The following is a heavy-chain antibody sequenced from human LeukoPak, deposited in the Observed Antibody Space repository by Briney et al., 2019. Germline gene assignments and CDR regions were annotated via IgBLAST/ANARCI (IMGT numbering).Heavy chain of an antibody. Sequence: GGSLRLSCAASGFTFSSYSMNWVRQAPGKGLEWVSSISSSSSYICYADSVKGRFTISRDNAKNTVYLQMNSLRAEDTAVYYCARGRDNWFDPWGQGTLVTVSS. CDR1: GFTFSSYS. CDR3: ARGRDNWFDP. J-gene: IGHJ5*02. V-gene: IGHV3-21*01. CDR2: ISSSSSYI.